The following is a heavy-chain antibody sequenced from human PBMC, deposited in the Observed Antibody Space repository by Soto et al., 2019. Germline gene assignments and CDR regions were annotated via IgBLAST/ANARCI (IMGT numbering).Heavy chain of an antibody. CDR2: INPTSGST. V-gene: IGHV1-46*01. CDR3: ARDLAAGDH. Sequence: QVQLVQSGAEVKKPGASVKVSCKASGYTFTNYYIHWVRQAPGQGLEWMGIINPTSGSTNYAQKFQVRVTLTYDTSTTTVYMELSGLRSEDTAVLYCARDLAAGDHWGQGTLVTVSS. D-gene: IGHD6-13*01. J-gene: IGHJ4*02. CDR1: GYTFTNYY.